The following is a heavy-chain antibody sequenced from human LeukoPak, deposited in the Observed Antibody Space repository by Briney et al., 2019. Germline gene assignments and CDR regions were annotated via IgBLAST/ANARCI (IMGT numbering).Heavy chain of an antibody. Sequence: PGGSLRLSCVGSGLTFINYWMTWVRQVPGKGLEWVANINRDGSGKYYLPSVRGRFTISKVDAKDSLYLQMDSLRPEDTAIYYCARVEYSGNGNLYWGQGTLVTVSS. V-gene: IGHV3-7*01. CDR3: ARVEYSGNGNLY. J-gene: IGHJ4*02. CDR2: INRDGSGK. D-gene: IGHD1-26*01. CDR1: GLTFINYW.